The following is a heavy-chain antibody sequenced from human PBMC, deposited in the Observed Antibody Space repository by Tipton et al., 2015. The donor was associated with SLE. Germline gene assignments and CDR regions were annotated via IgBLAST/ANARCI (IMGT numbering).Heavy chain of an antibody. CDR2: VYYSGST. J-gene: IGHJ3*02. Sequence: LRLSCTVSGGSISPHYWSWVRQPPGKGLEWIGYVYYSGSTMYNSSLRSRVTMAGDTSKNQFSLRMSSVTAADTAVYYCARTRDYDFWGHRLPEAFDIWGQGTKVTVSS. V-gene: IGHV4-59*08. CDR3: ARTRDYDFWGHRLPEAFDI. D-gene: IGHD3-3*01. CDR1: GGSISPHY.